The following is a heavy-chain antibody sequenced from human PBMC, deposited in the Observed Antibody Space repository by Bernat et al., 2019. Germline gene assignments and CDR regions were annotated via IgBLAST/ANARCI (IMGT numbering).Heavy chain of an antibody. CDR1: GYTFTSYY. Sequence: QVQLVQSGAEVRKPGASVKVSCKASGYTFTSYYLNWVRQAPGQGLEWMGIINPSDGNTNSAQKFRGTVTMTRDRSTSTVYMEMGSLRPNDTAIYYCARGDNGDFPRPFDYWGQGTMVTGSS. D-gene: IGHD4-17*01. J-gene: IGHJ4*02. CDR2: INPSDGNT. CDR3: ARGDNGDFPRPFDY. V-gene: IGHV1-46*01.